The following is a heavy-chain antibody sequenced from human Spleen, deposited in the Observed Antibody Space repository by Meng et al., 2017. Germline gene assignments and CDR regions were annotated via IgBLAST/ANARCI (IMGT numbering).Heavy chain of an antibody. J-gene: IGHJ4*02. D-gene: IGHD3-10*01. Sequence: QVQLQPWGAGLLKPSETLSLTCGVYGGSFSDYSWSWIRQPPGKGLEWIGEINHSGATNYNPSLKSRVTMFVDTSKNQFSLMLTSVTATDTAVYYCTRRRGGSGRDCWGQGTLVTVSS. CDR3: TRRRGGSGRDC. CDR1: GGSFSDYS. CDR2: INHSGAT. V-gene: IGHV4-34*01.